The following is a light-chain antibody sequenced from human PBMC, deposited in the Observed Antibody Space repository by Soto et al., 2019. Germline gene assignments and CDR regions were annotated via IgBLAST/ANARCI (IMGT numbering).Light chain of an antibody. Sequence: QSALTQPASVSGPPGQSITISCTGTSSDVGSYNLVSWYQQHPGKAPKLMIYEVSKRPSGVSNHFSGSKSGNTASLTISGLQAEDEADYYCCSYAGSSPPFVFGTGTKVTVL. CDR1: SSDVGSYNL. V-gene: IGLV2-23*02. CDR2: EVS. J-gene: IGLJ1*01. CDR3: CSYAGSSPPFV.